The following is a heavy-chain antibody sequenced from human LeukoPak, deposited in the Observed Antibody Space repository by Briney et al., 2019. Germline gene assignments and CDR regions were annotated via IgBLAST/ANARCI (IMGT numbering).Heavy chain of an antibody. CDR3: AKVRRTVTTQDIDY. V-gene: IGHV3-23*01. D-gene: IGHD4-17*01. J-gene: IGHJ4*02. Sequence: GGSLRLSCTISGFTFTNNAMSWVRPAPGKGLGWVSAITGGGGSTYYAGSVKGRFTVSRDNSKNTLYPQMNSLRAEDTATYYCAKVRRTVTTQDIDYWGQGTLVTVSS. CDR2: ITGGGGST. CDR1: GFTFTNNA.